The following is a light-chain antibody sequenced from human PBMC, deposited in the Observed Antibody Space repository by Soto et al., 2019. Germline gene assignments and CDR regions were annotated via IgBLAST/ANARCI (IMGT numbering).Light chain of an antibody. V-gene: IGKV2D-29*01. CDR1: QSLLHGDGKTY. J-gene: IGKJ2*01. CDR3: MQSIKLPFT. CDR2: DVS. Sequence: DIVMTQTPLSLSVTPGQPASISCKSSQSLLHGDGKTYLYWFLRKPGQPPQLLFYDVSNRFSGVRDRISASGSGTDFILTISRVEPEDIGLYYCMQSIKLPFTFGQGSKLEI.